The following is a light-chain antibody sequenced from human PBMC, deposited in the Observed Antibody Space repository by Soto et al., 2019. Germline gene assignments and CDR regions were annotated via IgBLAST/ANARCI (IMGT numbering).Light chain of an antibody. J-gene: IGKJ1*01. CDR2: AES. CDR3: QQGYRIFQT. CDR1: QNIGSY. V-gene: IGKV1-39*01. Sequence: DIQMTQSPSSLSASVRDTVTITCRASQNIGSYLNWYQQKPGQAPTLLIYAESTLQSGVPSRFSGSGSGTDFNLTISSLNPEDFATYFCQQGYRIFQTFGQGTKVEVK.